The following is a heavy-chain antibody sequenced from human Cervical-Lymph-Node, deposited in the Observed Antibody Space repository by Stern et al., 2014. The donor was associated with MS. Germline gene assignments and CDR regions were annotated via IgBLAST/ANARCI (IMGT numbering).Heavy chain of an antibody. V-gene: IGHV3-9*01. D-gene: IGHD4-17*01. CDR3: AKDRRGDPYAFDI. CDR1: GFTFSDYA. J-gene: IGHJ3*02. Sequence: EVQLVESGGGLVQPGRSLRLSCAASGFTFSDYAMHWVRHAPGKGLEWVRGLSWNSGGIGYGDSWKGRFTISRDNAKNSLYLQMNSLRAEDTALYYCAKDRRGDPYAFDIWGQGTIVTVSS. CDR2: LSWNSGGI.